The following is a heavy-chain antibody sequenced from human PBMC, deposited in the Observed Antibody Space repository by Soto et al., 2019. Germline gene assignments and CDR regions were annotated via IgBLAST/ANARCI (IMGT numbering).Heavy chain of an antibody. V-gene: IGHV6-1*01. Sequence: QTLSLTCAISGDRVSSNSAAWNWIRQSPSRGLEWLGRTYYRSKWYNDYAVSVISRITFKPDTSKNQFSLQLNSVTPEDTAVYYCAREGAIAVARNYGMDVWGQGTTVTVSS. CDR2: TYYRSKWYN. D-gene: IGHD6-19*01. CDR1: GDRVSSNSAA. J-gene: IGHJ6*02. CDR3: AREGAIAVARNYGMDV.